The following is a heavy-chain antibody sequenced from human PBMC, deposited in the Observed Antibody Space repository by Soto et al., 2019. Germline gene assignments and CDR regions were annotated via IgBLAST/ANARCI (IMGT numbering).Heavy chain of an antibody. J-gene: IGHJ4*02. CDR3: AVVAGSYYLDC. V-gene: IGHV3-64D*08. CDR2: ITYNGGST. Sequence: EVQLVESGGGLVQSGGSLRLSCSASGFTFSSYGMHWVRQAPGKGLEYVSAITYNGGSTNYADSVKARFTISRDNSKNTLYLQMSSLRAEDTAVYDCAVVAGSYYLDCWGQGTLVTVSS. CDR1: GFTFSSYG. D-gene: IGHD6-19*01.